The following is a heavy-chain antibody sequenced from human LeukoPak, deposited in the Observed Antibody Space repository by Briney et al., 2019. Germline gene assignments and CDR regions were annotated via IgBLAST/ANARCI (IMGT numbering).Heavy chain of an antibody. J-gene: IGHJ4*02. CDR3: AKDRSYDSSGYYYYFDY. D-gene: IGHD3-22*01. CDR2: ISGSGGST. CDR1: GFTFSSYA. V-gene: IGHV3-23*01. Sequence: PGGSLRLSCAASGFTFSSYAMSWVRQAPGKGLEWVSAISGSGGSTYCADSVKGRFTISRDNSKNTLYLQMNSLRAEDTAVYYCAKDRSYDSSGYYYYFDYWGQGTLVTVSS.